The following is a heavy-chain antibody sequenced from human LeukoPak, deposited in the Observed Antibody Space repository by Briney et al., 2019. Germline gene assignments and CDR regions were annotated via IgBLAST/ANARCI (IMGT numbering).Heavy chain of an antibody. D-gene: IGHD3-16*01. CDR2: ISYDGSNK. CDR1: GFTFSSYA. V-gene: IGHV3-30*04. Sequence: PGRSLRLSCAAPGFTFSSYAMHWVRQAPGKGLEWVAVISYDGSNKYYADSVKGRFTISRDNSKNTLYLQMNSLRAEDTAVYYCARDGVNYVWCSFDYWGQGTLVTVSS. J-gene: IGHJ4*02. CDR3: ARDGVNYVWCSFDY.